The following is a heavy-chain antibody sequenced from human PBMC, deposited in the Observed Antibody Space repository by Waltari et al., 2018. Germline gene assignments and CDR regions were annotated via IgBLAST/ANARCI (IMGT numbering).Heavy chain of an antibody. CDR1: GFTFSTYT. Sequence: QVQLVESGGGVVQPGRSLRLSCAASGFTFSTYTMHWVRQAPGKGLEWGALITYDGSNKYYADSVKGRFTISRDNSKNTVYLQMNSLRVDDTAVYYCARDLEMSGGFDYWGQGTLVTISS. CDR3: ARDLEMSGGFDY. J-gene: IGHJ4*02. D-gene: IGHD1-1*01. V-gene: IGHV3-30*04. CDR2: ITYDGSNK.